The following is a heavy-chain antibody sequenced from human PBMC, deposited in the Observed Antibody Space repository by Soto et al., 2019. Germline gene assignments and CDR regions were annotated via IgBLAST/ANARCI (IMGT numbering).Heavy chain of an antibody. CDR1: GGTFSSYA. V-gene: IGHV1-69*01. CDR2: IIPIFGTA. Sequence: QVQLVRSGAEVKKPGSSVKVSCKASGGTFSSYAISWVRQAPGQGLEWMGGIIPIFGTANYAQKFQGRVTITADESTSTAYMELSSLRSEDTAVYYCARGGPPVEVAVAGGSFDYWGQGTLVTVSS. J-gene: IGHJ4*02. CDR3: ARGGPPVEVAVAGGSFDY. D-gene: IGHD6-19*01.